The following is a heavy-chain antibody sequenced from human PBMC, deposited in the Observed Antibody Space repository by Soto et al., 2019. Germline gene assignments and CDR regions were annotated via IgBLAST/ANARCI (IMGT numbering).Heavy chain of an antibody. CDR3: ARTNLYCSSPSCYAY. CDR1: GFTVTNSY. Sequence: GGSLRLSCAASGFTVTNSYMAWVRQAPGKGLEWVSAISGGGGSTYNADSVKGRFTISRDNSKNTLYLQMNSLRAGDTAVYYYARTNLYCSSPSCYAYWGQG. J-gene: IGHJ4*02. V-gene: IGHV3-23*01. D-gene: IGHD2-2*01. CDR2: ISGGGGST.